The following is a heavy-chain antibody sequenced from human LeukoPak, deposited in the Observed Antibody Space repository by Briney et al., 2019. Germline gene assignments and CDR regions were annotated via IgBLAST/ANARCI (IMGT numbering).Heavy chain of an antibody. Sequence: SETLSLTCTVSGGSISSGDYYWSWIRQPPGKGLEWIGEINHSGSTNYNPSLKSRVTISVDTSKNQFSLKLSSVTAADTAVYYCARRSSPTATSGVGFDPWGQGTLVTVSS. CDR2: INHSGST. D-gene: IGHD2-2*01. CDR1: GGSISSGDYY. J-gene: IGHJ5*02. V-gene: IGHV4-39*07. CDR3: ARRSSPTATSGVGFDP.